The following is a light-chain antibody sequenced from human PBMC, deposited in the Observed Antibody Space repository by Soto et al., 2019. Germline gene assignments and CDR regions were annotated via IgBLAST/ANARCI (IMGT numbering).Light chain of an antibody. CDR3: QQYNNWPSGT. Sequence: EIVMTQSPATLSVSPGERATLSCRASQSVSSNLAWYQQKPGQAPRLLIYGASTRATGIPARFSGSGSGTEFTLTISSLLSEDFAVYYCQQYNNWPSGTFGQGTKLEIK. CDR1: QSVSSN. CDR2: GAS. J-gene: IGKJ2*01. V-gene: IGKV3-15*01.